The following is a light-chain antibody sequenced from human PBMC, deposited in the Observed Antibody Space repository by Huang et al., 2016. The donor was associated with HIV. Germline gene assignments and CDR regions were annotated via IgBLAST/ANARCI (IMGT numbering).Light chain of an antibody. V-gene: IGKV1-9*01. CDR2: AAS. CDR3: QQFSSYSPLT. Sequence: IQLTQSPSSLSASVGDRVNITCRASQGISNSLVWYQQKPGRAPKLLIYAASTLQSGVTSRFSGSGSGTDFTLTISSLQPEDSATYYCQQFSSYSPLTFGGGTKVEIK. J-gene: IGKJ4*01. CDR1: QGISNS.